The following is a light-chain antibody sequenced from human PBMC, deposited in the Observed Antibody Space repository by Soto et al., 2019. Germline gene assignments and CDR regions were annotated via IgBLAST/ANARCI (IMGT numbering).Light chain of an antibody. CDR2: WAS. CDR1: QSLLYSSNNKNY. CDR3: QQYYSSPVT. Sequence: EIVMTQSPDSLAVSLGERATINSKSSQSLLYSSNNKNYLTWYQQKPGQPPKPLIYWASTRESGVPDRFSGSGSGTDFTLTISSLQAEDMAVYYCQQYYSSPVTFGGGTKVEIK. V-gene: IGKV4-1*01. J-gene: IGKJ4*01.